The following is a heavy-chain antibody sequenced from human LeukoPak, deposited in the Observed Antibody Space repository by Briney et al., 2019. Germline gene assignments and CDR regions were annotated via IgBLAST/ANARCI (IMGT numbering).Heavy chain of an antibody. Sequence: PSETLSLTCTVSGGSISSSSYYWSWIRQPPGKGLEWIGYISDSGSINDNPSLKSRVTISVDESKNQFSLKLSSVTAADTAVYYCARLSWPGRGSRFDPWGQGTLVTVSS. CDR1: GGSISSSSYY. V-gene: IGHV4-61*05. CDR2: ISDSGSI. CDR3: ARLSWPGRGSRFDP. D-gene: IGHD2/OR15-2a*01. J-gene: IGHJ5*02.